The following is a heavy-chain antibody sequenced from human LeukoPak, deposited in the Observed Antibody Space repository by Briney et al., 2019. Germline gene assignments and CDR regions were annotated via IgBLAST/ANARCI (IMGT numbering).Heavy chain of an antibody. CDR2: IRQDGGAK. CDR1: GFTFDNYW. D-gene: IGHD3-16*01. V-gene: IGHV3-7*01. Sequence: GGSLRLSCAASGFTFDNYWMSWVRQAPGKGLEWVANIRQDGGAKNYMASVKGRFTISRANAKNSLYLQLNSLRAEDTALYYCARVDYVDEGWGYWGQGTLVTVSS. J-gene: IGHJ4*02. CDR3: ARVDYVDEGWGY.